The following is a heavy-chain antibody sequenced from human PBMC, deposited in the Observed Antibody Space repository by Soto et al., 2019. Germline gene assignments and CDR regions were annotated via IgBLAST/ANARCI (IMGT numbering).Heavy chain of an antibody. CDR3: ARDTGPNGYNYYYFGMDV. Sequence: PGGSLRLYCAAPGFTFSNYAMHWVRQAPGKGLEWVAVISYDGSDKYNANSVEGRFTISRDNSKNTLYLQMNSLRAEDTAVYYCARDTGPNGYNYYYFGMDVWGQGTTVTVSS. V-gene: IGHV3-30-3*01. D-gene: IGHD5-18*01. CDR1: GFTFSNYA. CDR2: ISYDGSDK. J-gene: IGHJ6*02.